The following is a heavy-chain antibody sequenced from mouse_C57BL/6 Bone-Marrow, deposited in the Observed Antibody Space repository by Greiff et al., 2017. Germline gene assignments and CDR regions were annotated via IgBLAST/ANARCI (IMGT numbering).Heavy chain of an antibody. J-gene: IGHJ2*01. CDR3: ARVGGLFDY. CDR1: GFTFSSYA. Sequence: EVKLQESGGGLVKPGGSLKLSCAASGFTFSSYAMSWVRQTPEKRLEWVATISDGGGYTYYPDNVKGRFTISRDNAKNNLYLQMSQVKSEDTAMYYCARVGGLFDYWGQGTTLTVSS. CDR2: ISDGGGYT. V-gene: IGHV5-4*03. D-gene: IGHD3-3*01.